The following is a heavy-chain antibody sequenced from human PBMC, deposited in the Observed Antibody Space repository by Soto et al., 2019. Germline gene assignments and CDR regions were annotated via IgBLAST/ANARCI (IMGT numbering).Heavy chain of an antibody. Sequence: VNPTQTLTLTCTFSGFSLSSSAVGVGWIRQPPGKALEWLALIYWNDDKRYSPSLKSRLTITKDTSNNQVVLKMTNVDPVDTATYYCAHSPIFHEGHDAFDIWGQGTMVTVSS. CDR1: GFSLSSSAVG. CDR3: AHSPIFHEGHDAFDI. D-gene: IGHD3-9*01. CDR2: IYWNDDK. V-gene: IGHV2-5*01. J-gene: IGHJ3*02.